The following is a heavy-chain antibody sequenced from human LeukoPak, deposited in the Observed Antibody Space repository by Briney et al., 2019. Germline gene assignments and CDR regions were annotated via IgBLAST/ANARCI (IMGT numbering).Heavy chain of an antibody. Sequence: SETLSLTCAVSGYSISSGYYWGWIRQPPGKGLEWMGSIYHSGSTYYNPSLKSRVTISVDTSKNQFSLKLSSVTAADTAVYYCARHSSSRGSIDYWGQGTLVTVSS. CDR2: IYHSGST. D-gene: IGHD6-13*01. CDR1: GYSISSGYY. V-gene: IGHV4-38-2*01. J-gene: IGHJ4*02. CDR3: ARHSSSRGSIDY.